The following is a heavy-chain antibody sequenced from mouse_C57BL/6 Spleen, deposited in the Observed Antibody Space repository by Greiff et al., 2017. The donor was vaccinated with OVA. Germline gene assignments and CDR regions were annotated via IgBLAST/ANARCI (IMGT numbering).Heavy chain of an antibody. CDR3: TRVGGAGTVDY. D-gene: IGHD4-1*01. Sequence: EVQRVESGEGLVKPGGSLKLSCAASGFTFSSYAMSWVRQTPEKRLEWVAYISSGGDYIYYADTVKGRFTISRDNARNTLYLQMSSLKSEDTAMYYCTRVGGAGTVDYWGQGTTLTVSS. CDR2: ISSGGDYI. J-gene: IGHJ2*01. V-gene: IGHV5-9-1*02. CDR1: GFTFSSYA.